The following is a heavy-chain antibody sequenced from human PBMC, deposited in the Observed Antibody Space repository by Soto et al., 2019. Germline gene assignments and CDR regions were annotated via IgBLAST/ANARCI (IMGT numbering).Heavy chain of an antibody. J-gene: IGHJ6*03. CDR2: IKQDGSEK. Sequence: GGSLRLSCAASGFTFSSYWMSCVRQAPGKGLEWVANIKQDGSEKYYVDSVKGRFTISRDNAKNSLYLQMNSLRAEDTAVYYCARSMGYYDFWSGYYFSSYYYYYMDVWGKGTTVTVSS. D-gene: IGHD3-3*01. CDR3: ARSMGYYDFWSGYYFSSYYYYYMDV. CDR1: GFTFSSYW. V-gene: IGHV3-7*01.